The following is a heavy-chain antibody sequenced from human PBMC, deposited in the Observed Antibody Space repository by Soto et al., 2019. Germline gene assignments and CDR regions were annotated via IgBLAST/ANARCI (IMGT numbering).Heavy chain of an antibody. CDR1: GGSISSYY. V-gene: IGHV4-59*01. Sequence: SETLSLTCTVSGGSISSYYWGWIRQPPGKGLEWIGYIYYSGSTNYNPSLKSRVTISVDTSKNQFSLKLSSVTAADTAVYYCARYYYDSSGPYYFDYWGQGTLVTVSS. CDR3: ARYYYDSSGPYYFDY. J-gene: IGHJ4*02. CDR2: IYYSGST. D-gene: IGHD3-22*01.